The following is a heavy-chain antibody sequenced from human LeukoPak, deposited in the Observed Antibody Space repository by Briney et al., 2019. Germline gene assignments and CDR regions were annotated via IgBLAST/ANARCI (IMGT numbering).Heavy chain of an antibody. J-gene: IGHJ4*02. CDR2: ISSSSYI. CDR1: GFTFSDYY. CDR3: ARDSYCSGGSCYREHFDY. V-gene: IGHV3-69-1*01. D-gene: IGHD2-15*01. Sequence: GRSLRLSCAASGFTFSDYYMSWIRQAPGKGLEWVSSISSSSYIYYADSVKGRFTISGDNAKNSLYLQMNSLRAEDTAVYYCARDSYCSGGSCYREHFDYWGQGTLVTVSS.